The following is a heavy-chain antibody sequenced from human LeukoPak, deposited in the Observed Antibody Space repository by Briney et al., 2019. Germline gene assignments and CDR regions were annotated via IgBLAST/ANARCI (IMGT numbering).Heavy chain of an antibody. V-gene: IGHV3-23*01. Sequence: GGSLRLPCAASGFSFNSYAMSWVRQPPGKGLEWVSGIGGSGRSTYYADSVKGRFTISRDNSKNTLYLQMNSLTAEDTAVYYCAKDRGDYGSGNGNWFDPWGQGTLVTVSS. CDR1: GFSFNSYA. CDR2: IGGSGRST. D-gene: IGHD3-10*01. J-gene: IGHJ5*02. CDR3: AKDRGDYGSGNGNWFDP.